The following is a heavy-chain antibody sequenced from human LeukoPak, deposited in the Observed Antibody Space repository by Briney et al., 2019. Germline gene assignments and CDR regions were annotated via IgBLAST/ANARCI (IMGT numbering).Heavy chain of an antibody. CDR1: GFTFKYYW. CDR2: IKHDGSDK. D-gene: IGHD3-22*01. V-gene: IGHV3-7*01. J-gene: IGHJ4*02. CDR3: HQPISLPD. Sequence: PGGSLRLSCVASGFTFKYYWMSWVRQAPGKGLEWVAYIKHDGSDKSYVDSVKGRFTISRDNAKSSLYLQMNSLRAEDTAVYYCHQPISLPDWGQGILVTVSS.